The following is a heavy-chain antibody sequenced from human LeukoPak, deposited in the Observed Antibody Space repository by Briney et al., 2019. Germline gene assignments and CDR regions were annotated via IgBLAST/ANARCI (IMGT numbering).Heavy chain of an antibody. CDR2: ISYDGSNK. Sequence: GGSLRLSCAASRFTFSSYAMHWVRQAPGKGLEWVAVISYDGSNKYYADSVKGRFTISRDNSKNTLYLQMNSLRSEDTAVYYCARAGIPGYCTNVTCSNWLDPWGQGTLVTVSS. CDR1: RFTFSSYA. D-gene: IGHD2-8*01. V-gene: IGHV3-30*04. J-gene: IGHJ5*02. CDR3: ARAGIPGYCTNVTCSNWLDP.